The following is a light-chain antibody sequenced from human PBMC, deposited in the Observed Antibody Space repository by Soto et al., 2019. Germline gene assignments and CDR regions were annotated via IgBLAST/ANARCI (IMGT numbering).Light chain of an antibody. J-gene: IGKJ4*01. CDR3: QQRSKWPLT. Sequence: EIVLTQSPATLSLSPGERATLSCRASQSVSTNLAWYQQKPGQAPRLLIYDASNRATGIPARFSGSGSGTDFTLAISSLEPEDFAVDYCQQRSKWPLTFGGGTKVEIK. CDR2: DAS. CDR1: QSVSTN. V-gene: IGKV3-11*01.